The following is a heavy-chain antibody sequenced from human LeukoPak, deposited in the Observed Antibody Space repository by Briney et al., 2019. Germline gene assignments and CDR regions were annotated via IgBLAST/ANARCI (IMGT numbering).Heavy chain of an antibody. V-gene: IGHV4-59*01. Sequence: SETLSLTCTVSGGSISSYYWSWIRQPPGKGLEWIGYIYYSGSTNYNPSLKSRVTISVDTSKNQFSLKLSSVTAADTAVYYCARDDYYYGMGVWGQGTTVTVSS. CDR1: GGSISSYY. J-gene: IGHJ6*02. CDR2: IYYSGST. CDR3: ARDDYYYGMGV.